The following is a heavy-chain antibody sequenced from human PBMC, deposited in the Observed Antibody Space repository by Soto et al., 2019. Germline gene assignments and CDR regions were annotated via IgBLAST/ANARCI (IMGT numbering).Heavy chain of an antibody. D-gene: IGHD2-2*01. V-gene: IGHV3-21*01. J-gene: IGHJ6*04. CDR1: GFTFSSYS. CDR3: ARIGYCSSASCLPPDV. CDR2: ISSSSSYI. Sequence: PGGSLRLSCAASGFTFSSYSMNWVRQAPGKGLEWVSSISSSSSYIYYADSVKGRFTISRDNAKNSLYLQMNSLRAEDTAVYYCARIGYCSSASCLPPDVWGKGTTVTVSS.